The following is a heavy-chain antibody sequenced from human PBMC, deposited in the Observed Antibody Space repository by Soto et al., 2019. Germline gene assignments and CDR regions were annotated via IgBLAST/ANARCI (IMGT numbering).Heavy chain of an antibody. Sequence: PGGSLRLSCAASGFTFSSYWMSWARQAPGKGLEWVANIKQNGSEKYYVDSVKGRFTISRDNAKNSLYLQMNSLRAEDTAVYYCARQVLRYFDWLGYFDYWGQGTLVTVSS. D-gene: IGHD3-9*01. CDR3: ARQVLRYFDWLGYFDY. V-gene: IGHV3-7*05. J-gene: IGHJ4*02. CDR2: IKQNGSEK. CDR1: GFTFSSYW.